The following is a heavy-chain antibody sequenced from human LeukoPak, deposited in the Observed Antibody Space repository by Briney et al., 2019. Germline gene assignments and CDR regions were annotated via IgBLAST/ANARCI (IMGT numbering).Heavy chain of an antibody. CDR3: AASALGVYGYYDYYYYMDV. J-gene: IGHJ6*03. V-gene: IGHV1-69*06. Sequence: LVKVCCKASGGTFRNYAISWVRQSPGQELEFMGGITPIYETTNYAQKWQGRVTITADKSTSTASMEWSSLTSEDTAVYYCAASALGVYGYYDYYYYMDVWGTGTTVTVSS. CDR1: GGTFRNYA. D-gene: IGHD5-18*01. CDR2: ITPIYETT.